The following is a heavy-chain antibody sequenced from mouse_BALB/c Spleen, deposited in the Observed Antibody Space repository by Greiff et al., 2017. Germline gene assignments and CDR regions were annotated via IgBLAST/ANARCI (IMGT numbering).Heavy chain of an antibody. V-gene: IGHV7-1*02. CDR2: SRNKANDYTT. CDR1: GFTFSDFY. D-gene: IGHD2-1*01. CDR3: ARGYGNYVFAY. J-gene: IGHJ3*01. Sequence: EVKLMESGGGLVQPGGSLRLSCATSGFTFSDFYMEWVRQPPGKRLEWIAASRNKANDYTTEYSASVKGRFIVSRDTSQSILYLQMNALRAEDTAIYYCARGYGNYVFAYWGQGTLVTVSA.